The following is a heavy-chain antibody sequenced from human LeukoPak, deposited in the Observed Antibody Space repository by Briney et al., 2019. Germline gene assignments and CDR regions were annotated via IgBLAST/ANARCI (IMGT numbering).Heavy chain of an antibody. CDR1: GGSNSRFI. CDR2: IYYSGST. J-gene: IGHJ1*01. V-gene: IGHV4-59*01. Sequence: SETPSDTRLEPGGSNSRFIGCSRWQPPEKGLEWIGYIYYSGSTNNNPSLKSRVTISVDPYNRQNSLILRSVTAADTAVCYSVREEYAAAVAVTWGPGTQVTVSS. CDR3: VREEYAAAVAVT. D-gene: IGHD6-19*01.